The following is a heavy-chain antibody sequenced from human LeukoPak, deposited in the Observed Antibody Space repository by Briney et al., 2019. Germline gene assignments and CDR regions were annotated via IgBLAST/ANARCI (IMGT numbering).Heavy chain of an antibody. D-gene: IGHD1-26*01. Sequence: PSETLSLTCTVSGGSISSGGYYWSWIRQHPGKGLEWIGYIYYSGSTYYNPSLKSRVTISVDTFENQFSLKLSSVTAADTAVYYCARERVGATRYFDYWGQGTLVTVSS. V-gene: IGHV4-31*03. CDR1: GGSISSGGYY. CDR3: ARERVGATRYFDY. CDR2: IYYSGST. J-gene: IGHJ4*02.